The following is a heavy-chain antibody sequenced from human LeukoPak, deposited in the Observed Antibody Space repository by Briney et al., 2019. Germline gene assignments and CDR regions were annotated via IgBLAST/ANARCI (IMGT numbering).Heavy chain of an antibody. J-gene: IGHJ4*02. CDR3: ARDLSGGTNDY. CDR2: ISHSGST. Sequence: SETLSLTCAVSDYSISSGFYWGWIRQPPGKGLEWIGSISHSGSTYYNPSLKSRVTISVDTSNNQFSLNLWSVTAADTAVYYCARDLSGGTNDYWGQGTLVTVSS. CDR1: DYSISSGFY. V-gene: IGHV4-38-2*02. D-gene: IGHD1-26*01.